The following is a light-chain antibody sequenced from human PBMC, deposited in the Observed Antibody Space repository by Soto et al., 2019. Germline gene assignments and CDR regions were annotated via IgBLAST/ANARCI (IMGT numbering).Light chain of an antibody. CDR2: EVS. CDR3: SSYTHSVLYV. V-gene: IGLV2-14*01. Sequence: LTQPASVSGSPGQSITISCTGTSSDVGGYNYVSWFQQHPGKAPKLIIYEVSNRPSGISNRFSGSKSGNTASLTISGLQAEDEADYYCSSYTHSVLYVFGSGTKVTVL. J-gene: IGLJ1*01. CDR1: SSDVGGYNY.